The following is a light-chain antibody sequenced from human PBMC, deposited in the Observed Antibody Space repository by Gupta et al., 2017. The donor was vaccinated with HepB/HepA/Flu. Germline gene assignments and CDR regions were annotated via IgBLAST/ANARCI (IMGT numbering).Light chain of an antibody. V-gene: IGLV1-47*01. CDR3: VAWDDTLVGWL. CDR1: SSNIGTNF. J-gene: IGLJ3*02. Sequence: QSVLTQPPSVSGTPGPRVVLSCSGSSSNIGTNFVYWYQHLPGAAPRPLIYRSNQRPSGVPERFSGSKSGTSASLAIGGLRSEDEADYYCVAWDDTLVGWLFGGGTRLTVL. CDR2: RSN.